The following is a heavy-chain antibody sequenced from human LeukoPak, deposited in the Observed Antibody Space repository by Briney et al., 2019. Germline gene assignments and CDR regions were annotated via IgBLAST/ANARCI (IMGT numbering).Heavy chain of an antibody. Sequence: GGSLRLSCAASGFTFSSYSMNWVRQAPGKGLEWVSYISSSSSSTIYYADSVKGRFTISRDNAKNSLYLQMNSLRAEDTAVYYCAREEGGGSPAFDIWGQGTMVTVSS. D-gene: IGHD1-26*01. CDR1: GFTFSSYS. CDR3: AREEGGGSPAFDI. V-gene: IGHV3-48*01. CDR2: ISSSSSSTI. J-gene: IGHJ3*02.